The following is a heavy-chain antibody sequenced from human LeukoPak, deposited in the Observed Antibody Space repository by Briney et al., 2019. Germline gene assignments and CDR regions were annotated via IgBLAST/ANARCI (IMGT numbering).Heavy chain of an antibody. D-gene: IGHD2-8*01. CDR2: ITADGAAT. CDR3: AKAFGTNGYFQLPIDF. V-gene: IGHV3-23*01. J-gene: IGHJ4*02. Sequence: TGGSLRLPCAASGFPFSINAMTWVRQAPGKGLEYVSAITADGAATYYADSVRGRFTISRDNSKNTLYLRMNSLRGEDTAIYYCAKAFGTNGYFQLPIDFWGQGTRVTVSS. CDR1: GFPFSINA.